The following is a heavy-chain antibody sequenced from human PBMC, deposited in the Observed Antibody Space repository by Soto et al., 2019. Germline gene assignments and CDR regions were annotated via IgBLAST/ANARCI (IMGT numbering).Heavy chain of an antibody. D-gene: IGHD1-26*01. CDR2: MNPNSANT. J-gene: IGHJ3*02. V-gene: IGHV1-8*01. Sequence: QVQLVQSGAEVKKPGASVKVSCKTSGYTFTSYDINWVRQATGQGLEWMGWMNPNSANTAYAQKFQGRVTMTRNTSIITSYMELSSLRSEDTAVYYCARERSSGAFDIWGQGTMVTVSS. CDR1: GYTFTSYD. CDR3: ARERSSGAFDI.